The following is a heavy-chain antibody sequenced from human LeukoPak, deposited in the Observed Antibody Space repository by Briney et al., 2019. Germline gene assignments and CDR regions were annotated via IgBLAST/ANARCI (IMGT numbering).Heavy chain of an antibody. J-gene: IGHJ4*02. CDR1: GYTFINYY. CDR3: ARGERSGSFDY. Sequence: GASVKVSFRASGYTFINYYMHWVRQAPGQGLEWMGIINPGGGSTSYAQKFQGRVTMTSDTSTSTVYMDLSSLRSEDTAVYYCARGERSGSFDYWGQGTLVTVSS. D-gene: IGHD1-26*01. V-gene: IGHV1-46*01. CDR2: INPGGGST.